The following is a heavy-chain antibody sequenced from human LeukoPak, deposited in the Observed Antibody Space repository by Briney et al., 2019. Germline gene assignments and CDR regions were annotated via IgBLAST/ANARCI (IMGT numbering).Heavy chain of an antibody. V-gene: IGHV3-7*01. CDR1: GFRFSSSW. Sequence: GSLRLSCAASGFRFSSSWMCWVRQVPGKGLEWLANINEEGSAKNYADSVRGRFSISRDNAKNSLYLQMNSLRVEDMAVYYCTRDLAYNAFDIWGQGTMVTVSS. D-gene: IGHD4-11*01. CDR3: TRDLAYNAFDI. J-gene: IGHJ3*02. CDR2: INEEGSAK.